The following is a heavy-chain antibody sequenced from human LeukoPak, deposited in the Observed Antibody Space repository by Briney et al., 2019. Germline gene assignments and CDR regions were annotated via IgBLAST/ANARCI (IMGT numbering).Heavy chain of an antibody. V-gene: IGHV1-69*05. Sequence: SVKVSCKASGGTFSSYAISWVRQAPGQGLEWMGGIIPIFGTASYAQKFQGRVTITTDESTSTAYMELSSLRSEDTAVYYCASYCGGDCYPNHDAFDIWGQGTMVTVSS. J-gene: IGHJ3*02. CDR2: IIPIFGTA. CDR3: ASYCGGDCYPNHDAFDI. CDR1: GGTFSSYA. D-gene: IGHD2-21*02.